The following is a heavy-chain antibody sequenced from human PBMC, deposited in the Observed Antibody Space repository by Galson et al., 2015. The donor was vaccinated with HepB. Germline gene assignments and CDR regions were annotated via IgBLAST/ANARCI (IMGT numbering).Heavy chain of an antibody. J-gene: IGHJ4*02. V-gene: IGHV3-23*01. CDR1: GFAFSYYA. CDR2: ISGGGVTT. D-gene: IGHD2-2*01. CDR3: AKGERSCSSTTCWYYFDY. Sequence: SLRLSCAASGFAFSYYAMTWVRQAPGMGLEWVSGISGGGVTTHYADSVKGRFTISRDNSKNTLNLQMNSLRAEDTALYYCAKGERSCSSTTCWYYFDYWGQGTLVTVSS.